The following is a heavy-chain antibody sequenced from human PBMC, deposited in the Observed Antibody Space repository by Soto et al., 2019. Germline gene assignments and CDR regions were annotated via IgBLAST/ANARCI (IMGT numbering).Heavy chain of an antibody. CDR1: GFAFDDYV. J-gene: IGHJ5*02. V-gene: IGHV3-9*01. CDR3: AKGGSAALIAPSGRDNWFDP. Sequence: LRLSCAASGFAFDDYVMHWVRQPPGRGLEWVSGITWNGGTIRYVDSVKGRFTISRDNAENSLYLQMNSLRPEDTAVYYCAKGGSAALIAPSGRDNWFDPWGQGTQVTVS. CDR2: ITWNGGTI. D-gene: IGHD6-13*01.